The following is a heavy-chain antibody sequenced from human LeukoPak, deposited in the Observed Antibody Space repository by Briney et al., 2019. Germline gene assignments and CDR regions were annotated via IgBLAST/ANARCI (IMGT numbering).Heavy chain of an antibody. Sequence: GESLKISCAASGFTFSSFAMSWVRQAPGKGLEWVSGISGSGANTYYAASVKGRVTISRDNSKNTLYLQMNSLRGEDTAVYYCAKSGRTTSSYYYSDYWGQGTLVTVSS. V-gene: IGHV3-23*01. CDR3: AKSGRTTSSYYYSDY. D-gene: IGHD3-22*01. J-gene: IGHJ4*02. CDR1: GFTFSSFA. CDR2: ISGSGANT.